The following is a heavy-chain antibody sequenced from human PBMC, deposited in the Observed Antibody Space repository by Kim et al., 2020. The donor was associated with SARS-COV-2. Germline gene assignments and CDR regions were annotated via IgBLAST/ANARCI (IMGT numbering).Heavy chain of an antibody. CDR3: AREPYSNFFDY. CDR1: GYTFTTYY. V-gene: IGHV1-18*01. J-gene: IGHJ4*02. CDR2: ISAYNGYT. D-gene: IGHD4-4*01. Sequence: ASVKVSCKASGYTFTTYYISWVRQAPGQGLEWMGWISAYNGYTNYAQKFQGRVTMTTDTSTSTAYMELRSLRSDDTAMYYCAREPYSNFFDYWRQGTLVT.